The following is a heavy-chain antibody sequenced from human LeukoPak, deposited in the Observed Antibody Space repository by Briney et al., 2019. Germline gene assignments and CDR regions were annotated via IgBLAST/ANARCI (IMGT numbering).Heavy chain of an antibody. CDR3: LVWKHVFDR. D-gene: IGHD5/OR15-5a*01. CDR2: IKKDGSET. Sequence: GGSLRLSCAASGFTFSTSWMSWVRQVPGKGLEWVANIKKDGSETYYADSVKGRFTISRDNSKNTLYLQMNSLRVEDTAVYYCLVWKHVFDRWGQGTLVTVSS. V-gene: IGHV3-7*01. CDR1: GFTFSTSW. J-gene: IGHJ5*02.